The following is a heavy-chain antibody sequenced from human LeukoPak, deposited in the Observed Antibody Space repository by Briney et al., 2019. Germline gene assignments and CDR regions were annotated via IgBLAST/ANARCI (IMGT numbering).Heavy chain of an antibody. J-gene: IGHJ3*02. CDR3: ATGWLQLTPDAFDI. V-gene: IGHV4-38-2*02. Sequence: SETLSLTCTVSGYSISSGYYWGWIRQPPGKGLEWIGSIYHSGSTYYNPSLKSRVTISVDTSKNQFSLKLSSVTAADTAVYYCATGWLQLTPDAFDIWGQGTMVTVSS. CDR1: GYSISSGYY. D-gene: IGHD5-24*01. CDR2: IYHSGST.